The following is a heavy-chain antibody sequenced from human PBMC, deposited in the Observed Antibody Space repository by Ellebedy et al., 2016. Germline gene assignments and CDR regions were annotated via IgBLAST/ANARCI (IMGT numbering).Heavy chain of an antibody. CDR1: GYTFTSYY. V-gene: IGHV1-46*01. Sequence: ASVKVSXXASGYTFTSYYMHWVRQPPGQGLEWMGIINPSGGSTSYAQKFQGRVTMTEDTSTDTAYMELSSLRSEDTAGYYCATDGKEGFGELLELVGGMDVWGQGTTVTVSS. D-gene: IGHD3-10*01. CDR2: INPSGGST. J-gene: IGHJ6*02. CDR3: ATDGKEGFGELLELVGGMDV.